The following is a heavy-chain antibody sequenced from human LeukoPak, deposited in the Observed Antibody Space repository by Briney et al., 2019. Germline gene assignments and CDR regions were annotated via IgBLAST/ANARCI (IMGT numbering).Heavy chain of an antibody. J-gene: IGHJ4*02. D-gene: IGHD5-18*01. CDR1: GDSVSSNSAA. CDR3: ARYVDTAMVSHFDY. V-gene: IGHV6-1*01. CDR2: TYYRSEWYN. Sequence: SQTLSLTCAISGDSVSSNSAAWNWIRQSPSRGLEWLGRTYYRSEWYNDYAVSVKSRITINPDTSKNQFSLQLNSVTPEDTAVYYCARYVDTAMVSHFDYWGQGTLVTVSS.